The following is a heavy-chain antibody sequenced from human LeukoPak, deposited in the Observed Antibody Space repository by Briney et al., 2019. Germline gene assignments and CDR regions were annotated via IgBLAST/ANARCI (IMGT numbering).Heavy chain of an antibody. D-gene: IGHD3-9*01. CDR2: IWYDGSNK. CDR1: GFTFSSHG. Sequence: GRSLRLSCAASGFTFSSHGMHWVRQAPGKGLEWVAVIWYDGSNKYYADSVKGRLTISRDNSKNTLYLQMNSLRAEDTAVYYCARDRIHRYYDILTATPYYYGMDVWGQGTTVTVSS. CDR3: ARDRIHRYYDILTATPYYYGMDV. V-gene: IGHV3-33*01. J-gene: IGHJ6*02.